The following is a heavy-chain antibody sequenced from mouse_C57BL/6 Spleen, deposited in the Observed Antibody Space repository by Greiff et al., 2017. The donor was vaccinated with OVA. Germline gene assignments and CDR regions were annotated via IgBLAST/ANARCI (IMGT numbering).Heavy chain of an antibody. CDR1: GYSITSGYY. CDR2: ISYDGSN. CDR3: AREAGGGSSYWYFDV. J-gene: IGHJ1*03. D-gene: IGHD1-1*01. V-gene: IGHV3-6*01. Sequence: VQLKQSGPGLVKPSQSLSLTCSVTGYSITSGYYWNWIRQFPGNKLEWMGYISYDGSNNYNPSLKNRISITRDTSKNQFFLKLNSVTTEDTATYYCAREAGGGSSYWYFDVWGTGTTVTVSS.